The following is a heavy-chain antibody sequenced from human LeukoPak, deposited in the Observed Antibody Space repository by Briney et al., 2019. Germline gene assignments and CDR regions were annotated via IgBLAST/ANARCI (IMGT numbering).Heavy chain of an antibody. CDR2: IYHSGST. CDR3: ARGGGYFDWLFY. CDR1: GGSISSGGYY. V-gene: IGHV4-30-2*01. J-gene: IGHJ4*02. Sequence: SETLSLTCTVSGGSISSGGYYWSWIRQPPGKGLEWIGYIYHSGSTYYNPSLKSRVTISVDRSKNQFSLKLSSVTAADTAVYYCARGGGYFDWLFYWGQGTLVTVSS. D-gene: IGHD3-9*01.